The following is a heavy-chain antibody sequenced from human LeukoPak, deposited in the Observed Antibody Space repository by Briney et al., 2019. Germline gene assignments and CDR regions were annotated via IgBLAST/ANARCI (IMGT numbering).Heavy chain of an antibody. CDR1: GGSFSGYY. Sequence: SETLSLTCAVYGGSFSGYYWSWIRQPPGKGLEWIGEINHSGSTNYNPSLKSRVTISVDTSKNQYSLKLSSVTAADTAVYYCARGEYSSGWYIINWFDPWGQGTLVTVSS. CDR2: INHSGST. D-gene: IGHD6-19*01. J-gene: IGHJ5*02. V-gene: IGHV4-34*01. CDR3: ARGEYSSGWYIINWFDP.